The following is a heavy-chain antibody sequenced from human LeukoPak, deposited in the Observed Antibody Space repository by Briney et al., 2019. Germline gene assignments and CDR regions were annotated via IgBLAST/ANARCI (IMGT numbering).Heavy chain of an antibody. V-gene: IGHV3-23*01. J-gene: IGHJ4*02. D-gene: IGHD6-19*01. CDR1: GFTFSSYG. Sequence: PGGSLRLSCAASGFTFSSYGMSWVRQAPGKGLEWVSSISGSGGSTYYADSVKGRFTISRDNAKNSLYLQMNSLRAEDTAVYYCARDVGLGSSGWYPAFDYWGQGTLVTVAS. CDR3: ARDVGLGSSGWYPAFDY. CDR2: ISGSGGST.